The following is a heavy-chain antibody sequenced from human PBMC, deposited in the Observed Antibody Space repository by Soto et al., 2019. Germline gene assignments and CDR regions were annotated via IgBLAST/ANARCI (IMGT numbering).Heavy chain of an antibody. J-gene: IGHJ6*02. CDR1: GYSFTSYY. V-gene: IGHV1-46*01. Sequence: ASVKVSCKASGYSFTSYYMHWVRQAPGQGLEWMGIINPSGGSTSYAQRFQGRVTMTRDTSTSTVYMELSSLRSEDTAVYYCARVTAAGKDHYYYGMDVWGQGTTVTVSS. CDR3: ARVTAAGKDHYYYGMDV. D-gene: IGHD6-13*01. CDR2: INPSGGST.